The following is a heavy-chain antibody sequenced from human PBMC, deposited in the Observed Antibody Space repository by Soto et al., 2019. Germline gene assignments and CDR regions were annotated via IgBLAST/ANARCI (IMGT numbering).Heavy chain of an antibody. J-gene: IGHJ6*02. CDR1: GGTFSSYA. CDR2: IIPIFGTA. D-gene: IGHD6-6*01. CDR3: ASRIAARRYYYYGMDV. Sequence: QVQLVQSGAEVKKPGSSVKVSCKASGGTFSSYAISWVRQAPVQGLEWMGGIIPIFGTANYAQKFQGRVTITADESTSTAYMELSSLRSEDTAVYYCASRIAARRYYYYGMDVWGQGTTVTVSS. V-gene: IGHV1-69*01.